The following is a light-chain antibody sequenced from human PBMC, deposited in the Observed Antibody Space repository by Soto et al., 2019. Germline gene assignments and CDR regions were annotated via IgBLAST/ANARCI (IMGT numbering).Light chain of an antibody. Sequence: DIQMTQSPSTLSASVGDRVTITCRASQSISSWLAWYQQKPGKAPKLLIYKASSLESGVPSRFSGSGSGTGFTLSISSLQPDHFATYYCQEYNSYITFGQGTRLEMK. J-gene: IGKJ5*01. CDR1: QSISSW. V-gene: IGKV1-5*03. CDR3: QEYNSYIT. CDR2: KAS.